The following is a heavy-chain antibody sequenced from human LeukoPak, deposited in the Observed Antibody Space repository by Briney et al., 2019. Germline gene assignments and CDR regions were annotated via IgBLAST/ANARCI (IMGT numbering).Heavy chain of an antibody. CDR3: ARVLVVLVGINWFDP. Sequence: ASVKVSCKASGYTFTGYYMHWVRQAPGQGLEWMGWINPNSGGTNYAQKFQGRVTMTRDTSISTAYMELSRLRSDDTAVYYCARVLVVLVGINWFDPWGQGTLVTVSS. CDR2: INPNSGGT. J-gene: IGHJ5*02. CDR1: GYTFTGYY. D-gene: IGHD2-15*01. V-gene: IGHV1-2*02.